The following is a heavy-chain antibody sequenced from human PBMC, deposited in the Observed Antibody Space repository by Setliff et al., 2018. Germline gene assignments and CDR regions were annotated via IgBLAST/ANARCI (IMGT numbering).Heavy chain of an antibody. D-gene: IGHD3-3*01. V-gene: IGHV1-69*06. Sequence: SVKVSCKASGGTFSSYAISWVRQAPGQGLEWMGRIITIFGTANYAQKFQGRVTITADKSTSTAYMELSSLRSEDTAVYYCARDTFGRGLNYYYYYMDVWGKGTTVTVSS. CDR3: ARDTFGRGLNYYYYYMDV. J-gene: IGHJ6*03. CDR1: GGTFSSYA. CDR2: IITIFGTA.